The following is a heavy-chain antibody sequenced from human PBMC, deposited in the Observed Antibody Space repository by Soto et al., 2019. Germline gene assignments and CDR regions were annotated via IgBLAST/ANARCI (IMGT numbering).Heavy chain of an antibody. CDR2: IWYDGSNK. CDR3: ARVRLNIAAAGPVEYYYYGMDV. Sequence: GGSLRLSCAASGFTFSSYGMHWVRQAPGKGLEWVAVIWYDGSNKYYADSVKGRFTISRDNSKNTLYLQMNSLRAEDTAVYYCARVRLNIAAAGPVEYYYYGMDVWGQGTTVTVSS. D-gene: IGHD6-13*01. V-gene: IGHV3-33*01. J-gene: IGHJ6*02. CDR1: GFTFSSYG.